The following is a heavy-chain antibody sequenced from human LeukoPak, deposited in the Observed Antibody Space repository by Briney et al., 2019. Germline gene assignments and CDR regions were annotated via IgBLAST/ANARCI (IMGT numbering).Heavy chain of an antibody. CDR3: AKDISQGYTFGSIEEDY. D-gene: IGHD5-18*01. J-gene: IGHJ4*02. Sequence: GGSLRLSCAASGFTFSSHGMHWVRQAPGKGLEWVAVIWYDGSNTYYVDSVKGRFTISRGNSKNTLYLQMNSLGADDTAVYFCAKDISQGYTFGSIEEDYWGQGTLVTVSS. CDR1: GFTFSSHG. CDR2: IWYDGSNT. V-gene: IGHV3-33*06.